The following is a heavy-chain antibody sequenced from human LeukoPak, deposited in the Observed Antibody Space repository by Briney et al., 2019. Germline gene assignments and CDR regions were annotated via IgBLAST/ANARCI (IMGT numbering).Heavy chain of an antibody. D-gene: IGHD3-22*01. CDR2: IKQDGSEK. CDR3: ARDLGQYYDTSDNWFDP. V-gene: IGHV3-7*01. Sequence: PGGSLRLSCAASGFAFSSYWMSWVRQAPGKGLEWVANIKQDGSEKYYVDSVKGRFTISRDNAKNTLNLQMNSLRAEDTAVYYCARDLGQYYDTSDNWFDPWAREPWSPSPQ. J-gene: IGHJ5*02. CDR1: GFAFSSYW.